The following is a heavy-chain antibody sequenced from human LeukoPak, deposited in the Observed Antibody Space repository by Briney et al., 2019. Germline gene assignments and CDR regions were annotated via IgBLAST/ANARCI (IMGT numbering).Heavy chain of an antibody. J-gene: IGHJ4*02. V-gene: IGHV3-74*01. D-gene: IGHD6-6*01. CDR2: ISPTGSTT. Sequence: GGSLRLSCAASGFTFSSYGMHWARQLPGKELVWVSRISPTGSTTSYADSVKGRFTVSRDNAKNTLYLQVNNLRAEDTAVYYCARGPNSNWSGLDFWGQGTLLTVSS. CDR3: ARGPNSNWSGLDF. CDR1: GFTFSSYG.